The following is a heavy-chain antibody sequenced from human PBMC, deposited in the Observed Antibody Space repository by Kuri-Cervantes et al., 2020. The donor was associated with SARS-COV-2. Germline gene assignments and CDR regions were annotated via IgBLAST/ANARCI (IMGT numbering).Heavy chain of an antibody. Sequence: ASVKVSCKAFGYPFTNFGISWVRQAPGRGLEWMGWISTYSGDTIYPQKIQGRVTMTTDTSTSTAYMDLRGLRSDDTAVYYCARDSATGTRWGDLNGMDVWGQGTTVTVSS. CDR2: ISTYSGDT. CDR3: ARDSATGTRWGDLNGMDV. J-gene: IGHJ6*02. CDR1: GYPFTNFG. D-gene: IGHD1-7*01. V-gene: IGHV1-18*01.